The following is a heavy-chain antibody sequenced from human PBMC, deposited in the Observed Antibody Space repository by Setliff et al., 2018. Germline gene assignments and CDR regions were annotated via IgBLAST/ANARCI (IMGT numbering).Heavy chain of an antibody. J-gene: IGHJ4*02. Sequence: SETLSLTCTVSGASVSGNSYYWGWIRQPPGKGLEWIGSMYYGGGGSTYYNASLKSRVTMSVDTSKNQFSLKLNSVTAADTATYYCARDRSYYASGSFTKWFDYWGQGALVTVSS. CDR1: GASVSGNSYY. D-gene: IGHD3-10*01. V-gene: IGHV4-39*07. CDR2: MYYGGGGST. CDR3: ARDRSYYASGSFTKWFDY.